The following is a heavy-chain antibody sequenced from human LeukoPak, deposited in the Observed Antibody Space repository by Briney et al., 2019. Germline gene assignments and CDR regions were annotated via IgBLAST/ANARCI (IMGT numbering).Heavy chain of an antibody. CDR2: MYPWGPA. CDR1: GITLNTND. V-gene: IGHV3-66*02. J-gene: IGHJ4*01. Sequence: GGSLRLSCAASGITLNTNDMNWVRQAPGKGLEWVSIMYPWGPAFYTDSVKGRFTVTRDESKNMMFLRMNTLRPDDTAMYYCVRQGGGDNCRWGQGALVTVSS. CDR3: VRQGGGDNCR. D-gene: IGHD4-23*01.